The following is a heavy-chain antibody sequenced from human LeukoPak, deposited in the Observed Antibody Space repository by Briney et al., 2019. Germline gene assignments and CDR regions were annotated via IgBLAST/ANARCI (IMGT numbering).Heavy chain of an antibody. J-gene: IGHJ4*02. CDR1: GFTFSDYY. CDR2: ISRSGSTI. D-gene: IGHD6-13*01. CDR3: ARGTAAATGSLYYFDY. V-gene: IGHV3-11*04. Sequence: PGGSLRLSCAASGFTFSDYYMRWIRQAPGKGLEWVSYISRSGSTISYADSAKGRFTISRDNAKNSLYLQMNSLRAEDTAVYYCARGTAAATGSLYYFDYWGQGTLVTVSS.